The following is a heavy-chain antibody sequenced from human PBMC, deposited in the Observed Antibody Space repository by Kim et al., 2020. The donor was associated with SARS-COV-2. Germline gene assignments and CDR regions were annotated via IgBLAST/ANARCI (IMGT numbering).Heavy chain of an antibody. V-gene: IGHV3-74*01. CDR3: ASLSPSVAAGY. J-gene: IGHJ4*02. D-gene: IGHD6-19*01. Sequence: SYADSVTGRFTLSRDTAKNALYLQMNSLRAEDTAVYYCASLSPSVAAGYCGQGTLVTVSS.